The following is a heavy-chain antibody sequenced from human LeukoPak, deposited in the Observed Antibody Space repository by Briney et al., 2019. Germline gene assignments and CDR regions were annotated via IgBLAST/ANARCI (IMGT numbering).Heavy chain of an antibody. CDR1: GYTFTGYY. D-gene: IGHD2-2*01. Sequence: ASVKVSCKASGYTFTGYYMHWVRQAPGQGLEWMGWINPNSGDTNYGQKFQGRVTMTRDTSISTAYMELSRLRSDDTAVYYCARDLILGSSTSHIFDYWGQGTLVTVSS. J-gene: IGHJ4*02. CDR2: INPNSGDT. V-gene: IGHV1-2*02. CDR3: ARDLILGSSTSHIFDY.